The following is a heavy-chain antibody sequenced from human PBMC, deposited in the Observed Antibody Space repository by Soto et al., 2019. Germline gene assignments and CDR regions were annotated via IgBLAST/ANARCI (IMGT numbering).Heavy chain of an antibody. CDR1: GFTFSSYA. V-gene: IGHV3-23*01. Sequence: GGSLRLSCAASGFTFSSYAMSWVRQAPGKGLEWVSAIIGSGGSTYYADSVKGRCTISRDNSKNTLNLQMNSLRAEDTAVDDCAKEKARWYDILTGSYDYWGQGTLVTVSS. CDR2: IIGSGGST. CDR3: AKEKARWYDILTGSYDY. D-gene: IGHD3-9*01. J-gene: IGHJ4*02.